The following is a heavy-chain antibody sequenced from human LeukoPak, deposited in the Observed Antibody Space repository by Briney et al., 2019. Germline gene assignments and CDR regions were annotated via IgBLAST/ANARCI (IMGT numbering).Heavy chain of an antibody. V-gene: IGHV1-8*02. D-gene: IGHD5-24*01. CDR2: INPNSGNT. CDR1: GYTFTGYY. Sequence: ASVKVSCKASGYTFTGYYMHWVRQAPGQGLEWMGWINPNSGNTGYAQKFQGRVTMTRNTSISTAYMELSSLRSEDTAVYYCARDLEMGYFDYWGQGTLVTVSS. CDR3: ARDLEMGYFDY. J-gene: IGHJ4*02.